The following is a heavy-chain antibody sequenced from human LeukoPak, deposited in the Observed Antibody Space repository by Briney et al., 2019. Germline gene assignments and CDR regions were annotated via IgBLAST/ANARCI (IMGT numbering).Heavy chain of an antibody. CDR1: GGSISSYY. V-gene: IGHV4-59*01. CDR3: SREDSSGYAFDY. J-gene: IGHJ4*02. CDR2: IYYSGST. D-gene: IGHD3-22*01. Sequence: SETLSLTCTVSGGSISSYYWSWIRQPPGKGLEWIGYIYYSGSTNYNPSLKSRVTISVDTSKNQFSLKLSSVTAADTAVYYCSREDSSGYAFDYWGQGTLVTVSS.